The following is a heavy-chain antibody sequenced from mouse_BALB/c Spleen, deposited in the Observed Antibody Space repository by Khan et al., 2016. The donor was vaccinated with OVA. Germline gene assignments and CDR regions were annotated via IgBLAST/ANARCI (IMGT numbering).Heavy chain of an antibody. CDR2: LWGDGST. CDR1: GFSLTGYG. CDR3: ARAYYGNDREAMDY. Sequence: QVQLKQSGPGLVAPSQSLSITCTVSGFSLTGYGVNWVRQPPGKGLELLGMLWGDGSTDYNSALKSKLSLSQDNSKSQVFLQMNSLQPADTAMYCCARAYYGNDREAMDYWGQGTSVTVSS. V-gene: IGHV2-6-7*01. J-gene: IGHJ4*01. D-gene: IGHD2-9*01.